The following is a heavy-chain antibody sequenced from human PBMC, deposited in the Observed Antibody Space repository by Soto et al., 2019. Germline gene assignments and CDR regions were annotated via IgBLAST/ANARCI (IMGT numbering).Heavy chain of an antibody. V-gene: IGHV3-30*03. CDR2: ISYDSTKT. D-gene: IGHD1-26*01. CDR1: GFTFNSYG. CDR3: ARTRSAWSDFHYYSLDV. J-gene: IGHJ6*01. Sequence: QVQLVESGGGVVQPGRSLRRSCAASGFTFNSYGMHWVRQGPGNGLEWVAFISYDSTKTYYADSVKGRFTISSDNSNSALYVQMNSLTGDDTAVYYCARTRSAWSDFHYYSLDVWGQGTTVTFAS.